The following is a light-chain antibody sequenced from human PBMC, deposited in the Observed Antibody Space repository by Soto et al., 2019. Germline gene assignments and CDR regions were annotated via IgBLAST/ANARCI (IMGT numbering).Light chain of an antibody. CDR2: DVS. CDR1: SSDVGGYNY. Sequence: QSVLTQPASVSGSPGQSITISCTGTSSDVGGYNYVSWYQQHPGKAPKFMIYDVSNRPSGVSTRFSGSKSGNTASLTISGLQAEEEADYYCNSYTTSNTRQIVFGTGTKLTVL. V-gene: IGLV2-14*01. J-gene: IGLJ1*01. CDR3: NSYTTSNTRQIV.